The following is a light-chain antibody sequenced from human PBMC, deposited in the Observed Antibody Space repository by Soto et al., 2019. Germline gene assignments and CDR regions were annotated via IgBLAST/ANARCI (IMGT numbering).Light chain of an antibody. CDR2: EVT. J-gene: IGLJ2*01. CDR3: SSYTSTNTPVV. V-gene: IGLV2-14*01. Sequence: QSALTQPASVSGSPGQTITISCTGTSSDVGGYIYVSWYQQYPGKAPKLLTYEVTNRPSGVSNRFSGSKSGNVASLTISGLQAEDEADYYCSSYTSTNTPVVFGRGTKVTDL. CDR1: SSDVGGYIY.